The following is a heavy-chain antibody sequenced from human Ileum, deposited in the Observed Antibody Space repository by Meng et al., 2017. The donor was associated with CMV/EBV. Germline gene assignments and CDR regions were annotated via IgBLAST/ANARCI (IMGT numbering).Heavy chain of an antibody. D-gene: IGHD3-22*01. Sequence: ASVKVSCKASGYNFINFGITWVRQAPGQGLEWMGWINTYNGKTKFLQQFQDRVTLTTDTSTSTVYMELRSLRPDDTAVYYCARDFYEYDDSGYYDDTFDIWGQGTMVTVSS. V-gene: IGHV1-18*01. CDR1: GYNFINFG. CDR3: ARDFYEYDDSGYYDDTFDI. J-gene: IGHJ3*02. CDR2: INTYNGKT.